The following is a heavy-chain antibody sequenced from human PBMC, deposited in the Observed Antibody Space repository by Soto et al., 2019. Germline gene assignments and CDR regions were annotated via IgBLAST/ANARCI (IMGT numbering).Heavy chain of an antibody. Sequence: SETLSLTCTVSGGSISSSSYYWGWIRQPPGKGLEWIGSIYYSGSTYYNPSLKSRVTISVDTSKNQFSLKLSSVTAADTAVYYCEEYYYEQWDYYYGMDVWGHGTTATVSS. V-gene: IGHV4-39*01. D-gene: IGHD3-22*01. J-gene: IGHJ6*02. CDR3: EEYYYEQWDYYYGMDV. CDR1: GGSISSSSYY. CDR2: IYYSGST.